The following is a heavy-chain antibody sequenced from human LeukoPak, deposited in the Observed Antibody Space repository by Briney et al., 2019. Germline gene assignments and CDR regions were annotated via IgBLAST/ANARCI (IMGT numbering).Heavy chain of an antibody. CDR3: AKDQTTVITYFDF. CDR1: GFGFSSYG. V-gene: IGHV3-23*01. D-gene: IGHD4-23*01. CDR2: ISDSGGST. J-gene: IGHJ4*02. Sequence: GGSLRLSCAASGFGFSSYGMDWVRQAPGKGLEWVSGISDSGGSTNYADSVKGRFTISRDNSKNTLYLQMNSLRAEDTAAYYCAKDQTTVITYFDFWGQGTLVTVSS.